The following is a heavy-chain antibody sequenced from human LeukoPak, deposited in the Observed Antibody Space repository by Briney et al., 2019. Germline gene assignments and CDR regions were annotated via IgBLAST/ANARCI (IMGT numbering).Heavy chain of an antibody. J-gene: IGHJ5*02. CDR3: ARDIRVGIAVAGTYRWFDP. Sequence: SETLSLTCTVSGGSISSYYWSWIRQPPGKRLEWIGYIYYSGSTNYNPSLKSRVTISVDTPKNQFSLKLSSVTAAETAGHYCARDIRVGIAVAGTYRWFDPWGQGTLVTVSS. CDR2: IYYSGST. V-gene: IGHV4-59*01. D-gene: IGHD6-19*01. CDR1: GGSISSYY.